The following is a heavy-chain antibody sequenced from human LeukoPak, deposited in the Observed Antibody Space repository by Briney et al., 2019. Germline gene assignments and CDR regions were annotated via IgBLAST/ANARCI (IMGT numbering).Heavy chain of an antibody. Sequence: GGSLRLSCAASGFTFSSYAMSWVRQAPGKGLEWVSAISGSGGSTYYADSVKGRFTISRDNSKNTLYLQMNSLRAEDTAVYYCAKPYCSSTSCYDRYYYYGMDVWGQGTTVTVSS. CDR1: GFTFSSYA. V-gene: IGHV3-23*01. D-gene: IGHD2-2*01. CDR2: ISGSGGST. J-gene: IGHJ6*02. CDR3: AKPYCSSTSCYDRYYYYGMDV.